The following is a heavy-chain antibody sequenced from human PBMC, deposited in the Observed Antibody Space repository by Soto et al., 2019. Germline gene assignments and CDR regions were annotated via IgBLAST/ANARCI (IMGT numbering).Heavy chain of an antibody. CDR2: ISAYNGNT. CDR3: ARWYYYDSSGHWYFDL. D-gene: IGHD3-22*01. V-gene: IGHV1-18*01. Sequence: GASVKVSCKASGYTFTRYGISWVLQAPGQGLEWMGWISAYNGNTNYAQKLQGRVTMTTDTSTSTAYMELRSLRSDDTAVYYCARWYYYDSSGHWYFDLWGRGTLVTVSS. J-gene: IGHJ2*01. CDR1: GYTFTRYG.